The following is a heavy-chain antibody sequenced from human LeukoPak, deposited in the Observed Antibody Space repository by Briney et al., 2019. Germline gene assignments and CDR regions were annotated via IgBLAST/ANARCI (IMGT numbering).Heavy chain of an antibody. CDR3: AKDRGAVYYYDSSRSGMDV. CDR1: GFTFRSNG. Sequence: GGSLRLSCAASGFTFRSNGMHGVAQAPGKGRGGVAVILYDGSNKYYADSVKGRFTTSRDNSKHPLYLPMTSMRAQDTAVYYCAKDRGAVYYYDSSRSGMDVWGQGTLVTASS. J-gene: IGHJ4*02. CDR2: ILYDGSNK. V-gene: IGHV3-30*18. D-gene: IGHD3-22*01.